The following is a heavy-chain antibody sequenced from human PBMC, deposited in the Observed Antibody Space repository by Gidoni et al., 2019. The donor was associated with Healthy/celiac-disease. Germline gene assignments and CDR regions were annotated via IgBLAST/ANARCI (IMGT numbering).Heavy chain of an antibody. J-gene: IGHJ5*02. Sequence: QVQLQQSGPGLVKPSETLSLTCTVSGGSLSRYYWSWIRQPPGKGLELIGYIYDRGSTNYNPSLKSRVTISVHTSKNQFSLKLSSVTAADTAVYYCARHFVAVAAKPPNWFDPGSQGTLVTVSS. V-gene: IGHV4-59*08. CDR3: ARHFVAVAAKPPNWFDP. D-gene: IGHD6-19*01. CDR1: GGSLSRYY. CDR2: IYDRGST.